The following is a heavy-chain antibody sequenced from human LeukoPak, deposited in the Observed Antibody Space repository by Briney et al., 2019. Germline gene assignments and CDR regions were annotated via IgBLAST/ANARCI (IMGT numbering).Heavy chain of an antibody. V-gene: IGHV1-2*02. CDR1: GYTFTGYY. CDR3: ARTIVATIPESGFDY. Sequence: ASVKVSFTASGYTFTGYYIHWVRQAPGQGLEWMGWINPNSGGTNYAQKFQGRVTMTRDTSISTAYMELSRLRSDDTAVYYCARTIVATIPESGFDYWGQGTLVTVSS. D-gene: IGHD5-12*01. CDR2: INPNSGGT. J-gene: IGHJ4*02.